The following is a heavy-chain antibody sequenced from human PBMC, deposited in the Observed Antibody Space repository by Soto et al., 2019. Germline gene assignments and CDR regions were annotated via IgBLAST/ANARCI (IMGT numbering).Heavy chain of an antibody. CDR3: ASAQIGFNYWYFDL. CDR1: GGTFSSYT. Sequence: QVQLVQSGAEVKKPGSSVKVSCKASGGTFSSYTISWVRQAPGQGLEWMGRIIPILGIANYAQKFQGRVTITADKSTSTAYMELSSLRSEDTAVYYCASAQIGFNYWYFDLWGRGTLVTVSS. V-gene: IGHV1-69*02. J-gene: IGHJ2*01. CDR2: IIPILGIA. D-gene: IGHD6-25*01.